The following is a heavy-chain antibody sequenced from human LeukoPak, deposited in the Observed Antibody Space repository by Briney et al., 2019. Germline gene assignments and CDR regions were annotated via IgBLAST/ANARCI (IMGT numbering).Heavy chain of an antibody. V-gene: IGHV4-59*08. Sequence: SGTLSLTCTVSGCSISSYYWSWIRQPPGKGLEWVGVICYSGSTNYNPSLKSRGNISVDTSKNQFSLKLSSVTAADTAVYYCARLRGYSGYDPIYYYYGMDVWGQGTTVTVSS. D-gene: IGHD5-12*01. CDR3: ARLRGYSGYDPIYYYYGMDV. J-gene: IGHJ6*02. CDR2: ICYSGST. CDR1: GCSISSYY.